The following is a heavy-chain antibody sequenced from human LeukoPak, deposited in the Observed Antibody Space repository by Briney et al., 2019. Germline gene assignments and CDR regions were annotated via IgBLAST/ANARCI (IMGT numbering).Heavy chain of an antibody. V-gene: IGHV4-30-4*07. J-gene: IGHJ4*02. D-gene: IGHD3-22*01. CDR1: GGSLSSGGYS. CDR3: ARDAGSGYYDSSGRYDY. Sequence: SQTLSLTCAVSGGSLSSGGYSWSWIRQPPGKGLEWIGYIYYSGSTYYNPSLKTRVTISIDTSKNQFSLKLSSVTVADTAVYYCARDAGSGYYDSSGRYDYWGQGTLVTVSS. CDR2: IYYSGST.